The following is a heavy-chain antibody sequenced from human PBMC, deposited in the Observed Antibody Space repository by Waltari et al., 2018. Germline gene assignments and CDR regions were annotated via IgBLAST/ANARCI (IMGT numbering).Heavy chain of an antibody. J-gene: IGHJ4*02. CDR2: INGNGDTT. V-gene: IGHV3-23*01. CDR1: GLNFINYA. CDR3: AKRQWYDSSGYQYFDY. Sequence: EVQLLESGGDLVQPGGSLRLSCAASGLNFINYAMGWVRQAPGKGLEWVSVINGNGDTTHYADSVKGRFTISRDNSKNTLYLQMNSLRAEDTAVYYCAKRQWYDSSGYQYFDYWGQGTLVTVSS. D-gene: IGHD3-22*01.